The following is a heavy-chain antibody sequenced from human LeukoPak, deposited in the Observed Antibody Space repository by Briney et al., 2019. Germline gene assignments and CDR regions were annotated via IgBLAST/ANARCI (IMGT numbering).Heavy chain of an antibody. V-gene: IGHV3-23*01. D-gene: IGHD6-13*01. CDR1: GFAFSSYA. J-gene: IGHJ4*02. CDR3: AKDPYPGIAAADY. CDR2: ISGSGGST. Sequence: GGSLRLSCAASGFAFSSYAMSWVRQAPGKGLEWVSAISGSGGSTYYADSVKGRFTISRDNSKNTLYLQMNSLRAEDTAVYYCAKDPYPGIAAADYWGQGTLVTVSS.